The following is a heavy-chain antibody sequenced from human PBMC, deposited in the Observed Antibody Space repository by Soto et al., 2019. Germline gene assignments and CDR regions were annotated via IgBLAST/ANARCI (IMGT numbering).Heavy chain of an antibody. CDR1: GGSFSGYY. CDR3: ARGVAVAGTIGYYFDY. CDR2: INHSGST. J-gene: IGHJ4*02. Sequence: SETLSLTCAVYGGSFSGYYWSWIRQPPGKGLEWIGEINHSGSTNYNPSLKSRVTISVDTSKNQFALKLSPVTAADTAVYYCARGVAVAGTIGYYFDYWGQGTLVTVSS. D-gene: IGHD6-19*01. V-gene: IGHV4-34*01.